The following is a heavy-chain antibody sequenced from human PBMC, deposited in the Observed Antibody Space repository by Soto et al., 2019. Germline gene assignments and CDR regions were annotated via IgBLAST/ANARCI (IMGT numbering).Heavy chain of an antibody. V-gene: IGHV4-4*02. J-gene: IGHJ4*02. CDR1: GGSISSTNW. CDR3: AFPATADFDY. Sequence: QVQLQESGPGLVKPSGTLSLICAVSGGSISSTNWWTWVRQSPGRGLEWIGEIYHSGTTNYSPSLKSRVNIAVDMSTNHLSLTLISVTAADTAVYYCAFPATADFDYWGKGILVTVSS. CDR2: IYHSGTT. D-gene: IGHD6-13*01.